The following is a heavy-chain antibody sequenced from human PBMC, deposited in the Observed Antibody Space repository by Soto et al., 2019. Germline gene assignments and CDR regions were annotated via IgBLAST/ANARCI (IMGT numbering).Heavy chain of an antibody. CDR2: IYYSGST. D-gene: IGHD3-9*01. CDR1: GGSISSSSYY. V-gene: IGHV4-39*01. Sequence: SETLSLTCTVSGGSISSSSYYWGWIRQPPGKGLEWIGSIYYSGSTYYNPSLKSRVTISVDTSKNQFSLKLSSVTAADTAVYYCARTGGVDDILTEHWFDPWGQGTLVTVSS. J-gene: IGHJ5*02. CDR3: ARTGGVDDILTEHWFDP.